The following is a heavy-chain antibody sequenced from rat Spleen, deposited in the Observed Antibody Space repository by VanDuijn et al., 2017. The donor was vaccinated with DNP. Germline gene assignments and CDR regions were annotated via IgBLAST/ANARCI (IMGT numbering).Heavy chain of an antibody. CDR2: ISYEGSST. V-gene: IGHV5-7*01. D-gene: IGHD1-2*01. CDR1: GFTFSNYN. CDR3: STHNYYSSPYYAMDA. Sequence: EVQLVESGGGLVQPERSLKLSCAASGFTFSNYNMAWVRQAPKKGLEWVATISYEGSSTYYRDSVKGRFTISRDDAQSTLYLQMDSLRSADTATYYCSTHNYYSSPYYAMDAWGQGTMVTVSS. J-gene: IGHJ4*01.